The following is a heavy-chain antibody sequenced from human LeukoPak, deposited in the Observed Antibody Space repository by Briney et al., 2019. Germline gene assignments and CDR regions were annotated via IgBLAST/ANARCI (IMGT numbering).Heavy chain of an antibody. CDR2: IKQDGSEK. D-gene: IGHD3-22*01. Sequence: PGGSLRLSCAASGFTFSSYWMSWVRQAPGKGLEWVANIKQDGSEKYYVDSVKGRFSISRDNAKNSLYLQMNSLRAEDTAVYYCARVYYYDSSGYYGYYFDYWGQGTLVTVSS. V-gene: IGHV3-7*01. CDR3: ARVYYYDSSGYYGYYFDY. CDR1: GFTFSSYW. J-gene: IGHJ4*02.